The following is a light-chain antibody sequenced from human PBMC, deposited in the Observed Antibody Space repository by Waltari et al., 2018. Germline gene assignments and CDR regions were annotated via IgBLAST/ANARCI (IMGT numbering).Light chain of an antibody. Sequence: EIVLTQSPATLSLSPGERATLSCRASQAINNYLAWHQQKPGQAPRLLIFDASKRAADTPARFSGSGSGTDFTLTISSLEPEDFAVYYCQERDNPFTFGPGTRVDVK. CDR2: DAS. CDR3: QERDNPFT. CDR1: QAINNY. J-gene: IGKJ3*01. V-gene: IGKV3-11*01.